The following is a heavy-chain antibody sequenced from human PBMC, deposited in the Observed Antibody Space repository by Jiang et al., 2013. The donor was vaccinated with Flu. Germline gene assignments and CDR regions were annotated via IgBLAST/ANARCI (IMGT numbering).Heavy chain of an antibody. CDR1: GYTFTSYG. CDR2: ISAYNGNT. D-gene: IGHD2-15*01. Sequence: PGASVKVSCKASGYTFTSYGISWVRQAPGQGLEWMGWISAYNGNTNYAQKLQGRVTMTTDTSTSTAYMELRSLRSDDTAVYYCARSNSAAYCSGGSCYYYHSYYYGMDVWGKGTTVTVSS. CDR3: ARSNSAAYCSGGSCYYYHSYYYGMDV. J-gene: IGHJ6*04. V-gene: IGHV1-18*01.